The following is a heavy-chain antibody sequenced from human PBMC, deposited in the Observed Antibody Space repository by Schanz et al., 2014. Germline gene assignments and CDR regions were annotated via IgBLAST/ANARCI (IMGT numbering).Heavy chain of an antibody. CDR2: IYYSGST. CDR1: GGSISSGGYY. Sequence: QVQLQESGPGLVKPSQTLSLTCTVSGGSISSGGYYWSWIRQHPGKGLEWIGYIYYSGSTYYNPSLKSRVTTPVATPRTQSARKRRTVTAADTAVYYWTRDQGTGDLPILRPAYGMDVWGQGTTVTVSS. D-gene: IGHD7-27*01. J-gene: IGHJ6*02. CDR3: TRDQGTGDLPILRPAYGMDV. V-gene: IGHV4-31*03.